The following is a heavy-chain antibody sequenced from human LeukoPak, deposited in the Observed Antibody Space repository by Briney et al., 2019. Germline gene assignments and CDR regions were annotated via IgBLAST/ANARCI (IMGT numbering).Heavy chain of an antibody. D-gene: IGHD6-19*01. CDR1: GYTFTSYG. J-gene: IGHJ4*02. CDR2: ISAYNGNT. V-gene: IGHV1-18*01. Sequence: ASVKVSCKASGYTFTSYGISWVRQAPGQGLEWMGWISAYNGNTNYAQKLQGRVAMTTDTSTSTAYMELRSLRSEDTAVYYCARVADPSGWYYFDYWGQGTLVTVSS. CDR3: ARVADPSGWYYFDY.